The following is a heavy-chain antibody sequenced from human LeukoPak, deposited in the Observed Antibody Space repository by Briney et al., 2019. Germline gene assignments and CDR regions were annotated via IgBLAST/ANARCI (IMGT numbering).Heavy chain of an antibody. CDR3: ARAKIRIAYYDFWSGYPNWFDP. V-gene: IGHV4-59*01. CDR1: GGSISRYY. Sequence: SETLSLTCTVSGGSISRYYWSWIRQPPGKGLEWIGYIYYSGSTNYNPSLKSRVTISVDTSKNQFSLKLSSVTAADTAVYYCARAKIRIAYYDFWSGYPNWFDPWGQGTLVTVSS. CDR2: IYYSGST. D-gene: IGHD3-3*01. J-gene: IGHJ5*02.